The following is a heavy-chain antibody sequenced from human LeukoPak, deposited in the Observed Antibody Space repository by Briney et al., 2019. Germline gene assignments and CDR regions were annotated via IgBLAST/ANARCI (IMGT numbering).Heavy chain of an antibody. J-gene: IGHJ4*02. CDR1: GYTFTSYD. Sequence: GASVKVSCKTSGYTFTSYDISWVRQAPGQGLEWMGIINPSGGSTSYAQKFQGRVTMTRDMSTSTVYMELSSLRSEDTAVYYCARDPDIVATMGQAFDYWGQGTLVTVSS. V-gene: IGHV1-46*01. CDR2: INPSGGST. CDR3: ARDPDIVATMGQAFDY. D-gene: IGHD5-12*01.